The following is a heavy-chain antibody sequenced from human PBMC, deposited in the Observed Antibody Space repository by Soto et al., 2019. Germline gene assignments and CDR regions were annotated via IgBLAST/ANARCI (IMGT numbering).Heavy chain of an antibody. D-gene: IGHD3-10*01. V-gene: IGHV3-23*01. Sequence: EVQLLESGGGLVQPGGSLRLSCAASGFTFSSYAMSWVRQAPGKGLEWVSAISGSGGSTYYADSVKGRCTISRDNSKNTLDLQMNSLRAEDTAVYYCAKIRSGPGYYGSGSYYASYGMDVWGQGTTVTVSS. CDR2: ISGSGGST. CDR3: AKIRSGPGYYGSGSYYASYGMDV. J-gene: IGHJ6*02. CDR1: GFTFSSYA.